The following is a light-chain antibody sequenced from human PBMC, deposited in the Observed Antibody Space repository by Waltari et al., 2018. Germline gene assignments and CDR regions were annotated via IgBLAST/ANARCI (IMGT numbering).Light chain of an antibody. CDR2: EVT. CDR1: SRDIGDYNY. Sequence: QSARTQPASESGSPGQSIIISCTGTSRDIGDYNYVSWYQQHPGKAPKLMMYEVTKRPSGVSSRFSGAKSGNMASLAISGLQPEDEADYYCSSYTITGTVLFGGGTKLTVL. J-gene: IGLJ2*01. V-gene: IGLV2-14*01. CDR3: SSYTITGTVL.